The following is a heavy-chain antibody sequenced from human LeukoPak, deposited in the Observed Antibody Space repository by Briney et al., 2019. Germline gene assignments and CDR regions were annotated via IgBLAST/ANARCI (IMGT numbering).Heavy chain of an antibody. CDR3: ARHLSSNWYNFGY. V-gene: IGHV3-20*04. J-gene: IGHJ4*02. CDR1: GFTFDDYG. Sequence: PGGSLRLSCVDSGFTFDDYGMSWVRQAPGKGLEWVSGINWDGGSTFYADSVKGRFTISRDNAKNSLFLQMNSLRVEDTALYYCARHLSSNWYNFGYWGQGTLVTVSS. D-gene: IGHD6-13*01. CDR2: INWDGGST.